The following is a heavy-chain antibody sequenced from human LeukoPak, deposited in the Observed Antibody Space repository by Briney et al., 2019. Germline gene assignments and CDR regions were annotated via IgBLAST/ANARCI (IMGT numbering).Heavy chain of an antibody. D-gene: IGHD4-23*01. CDR3: ARSPGGNARTWLDY. CDR2: TNGATGNT. CDR1: GYTFTDYA. J-gene: IGHJ4*02. Sequence: ASVKVSCKACGYTFTDYALHWVRQAPGQSLEWMGWTNGATGNTRFSQDFQGRLTITIDTSASTAFLDLSSLRSDDTAVYYCARSPGGNARTWLDYWGQGTLVTVSS. V-gene: IGHV1-3*01.